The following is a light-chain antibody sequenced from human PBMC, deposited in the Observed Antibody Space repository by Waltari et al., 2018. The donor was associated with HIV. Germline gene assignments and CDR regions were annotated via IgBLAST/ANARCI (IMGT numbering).Light chain of an antibody. J-gene: IGKJ1*01. V-gene: IGKV1-5*03. CDR2: KAS. CDR1: QNIDTW. CDR3: QHYNTSSPWT. Sequence: DIQMTQSPSTLSTSEGHRITITCRASQNIDTWLAWYQQKAGKAPKLLVYKASSLESGVPTRFSGSGSGTEFTLTISSLQPDDYATYYCQHYNTSSPWTFGQGTRVDI.